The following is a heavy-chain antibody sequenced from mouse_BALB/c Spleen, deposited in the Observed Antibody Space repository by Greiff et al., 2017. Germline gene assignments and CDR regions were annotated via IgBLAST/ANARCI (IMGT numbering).Heavy chain of an antibody. CDR3: ALYDESDAMDY. D-gene: IGHD2-14*01. J-gene: IGHJ4*01. Sequence: VQLQESGAALVTPGASVQLSCTASGFNFPDSYMHWVKQRPEQGLAWIGRIDPANGNTKYDPKFQGKATITADTSSNTAYLQLSSLTSEDTAVYYCALYDESDAMDYWGQGTSVTVSS. CDR1: GFNFPDSY. CDR2: IDPANGNT. V-gene: IGHV14-3*02.